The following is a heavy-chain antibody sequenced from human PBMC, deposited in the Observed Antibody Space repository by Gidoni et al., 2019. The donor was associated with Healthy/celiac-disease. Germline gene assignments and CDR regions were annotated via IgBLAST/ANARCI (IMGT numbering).Heavy chain of an antibody. CDR2: ISYDGSNK. CDR3: AKPRDWNSGGDLGY. D-gene: IGHD1-7*01. V-gene: IGHV3-30*18. Sequence: QVQLVESGGGVVQPGRSLRLSCAASGFTFSSYGMHWVRQAPGKGLEWVAVISYDGSNKYYADSVKGRFTISRDNSKNTLYLQMNSLRAEDTAVYYCAKPRDWNSGGDLGYWGQGTLVTVSS. J-gene: IGHJ4*02. CDR1: GFTFSSYG.